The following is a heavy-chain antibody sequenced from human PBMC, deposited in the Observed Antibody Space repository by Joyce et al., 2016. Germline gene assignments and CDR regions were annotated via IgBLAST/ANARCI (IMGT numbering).Heavy chain of an antibody. D-gene: IGHD1-7*01. CDR3: TRRNEGNFFLDY. Sequence: EVQLVESGGGLVQPGWSLRLSCAASGFSFNYYIMNWVRQAPGKGLEWISYITSTGSTRFYADSVKDRFTISRDNAKNSLYLQMNSLRDEDTAVYYCTRRNEGNFFLDYWGQGTLVTVSS. V-gene: IGHV3-48*02. CDR2: ITSTGSTR. J-gene: IGHJ4*02. CDR1: GFSFNYYI.